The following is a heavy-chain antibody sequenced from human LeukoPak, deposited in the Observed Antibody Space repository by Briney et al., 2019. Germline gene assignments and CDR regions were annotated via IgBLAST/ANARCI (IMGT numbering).Heavy chain of an antibody. CDR3: ARATTVTTLDYYYGMDV. CDR2: IYTSGST. CDR1: GGSISSYY. Sequence: SETLSLTCTVSGGSISSYYWSWIRQPAGKGLEWIGRIYTSGSTNYNPSLKSRVTMSVDTSKNQFSLKLSSVTAADTAVYYCARATTVTTLDYYYGMDVWGQGTTVTVSS. J-gene: IGHJ6*02. D-gene: IGHD4-17*01. V-gene: IGHV4-4*07.